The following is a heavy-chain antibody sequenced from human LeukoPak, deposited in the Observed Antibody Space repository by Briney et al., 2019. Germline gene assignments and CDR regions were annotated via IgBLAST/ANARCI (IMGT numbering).Heavy chain of an antibody. CDR2: INHSGST. J-gene: IGHJ4*02. V-gene: IGHV4-34*01. CDR1: GGSFSGYY. CDR3: ARGGIAAALKRKYYFDY. D-gene: IGHD6-13*01. Sequence: SETLSLTCAVYGGSFSGYYWSWIRQPPGKGLEWIGEINHSGSTNYNPSLKSRVTISVDTSKNQFSLKLSSVTAADTAVYYCARGGIAAALKRKYYFDYWGQGTLVTVSS.